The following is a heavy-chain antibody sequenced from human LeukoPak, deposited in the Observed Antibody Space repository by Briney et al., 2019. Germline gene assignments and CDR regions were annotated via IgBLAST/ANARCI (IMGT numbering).Heavy chain of an antibody. CDR2: IKQDGSEK. CDR1: GFTFSSYW. V-gene: IGHV3-7*01. D-gene: IGHD5-18*01. CDR3: ARDTGLWTHYFDY. J-gene: IGHJ4*02. Sequence: PGGSLRLSCAASGFTFSSYWMSWVRQAPGKGLEWVANIKQDGSEKYYVDSVKGRFTISRDNAKDSLYLQMNSLRAEDTAVYYCARDTGLWTHYFDYWGQGTLVTVSS.